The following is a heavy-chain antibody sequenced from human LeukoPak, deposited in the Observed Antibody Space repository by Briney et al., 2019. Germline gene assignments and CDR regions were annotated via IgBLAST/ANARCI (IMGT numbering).Heavy chain of an antibody. CDR3: AKDRSWAATTTRLYSFDY. J-gene: IGHJ4*02. CDR2: ISGSGGST. Sequence: GGSLRLSCAASGFTFSSYSMNWVRQAPGKGLEWVSGISGSGGSTYYADSAKGRFTIFRDNSKNTLYLQMSSLRAEDTAVYYCAKDRSWAATTTRLYSFDYWGQGTLVTVSS. V-gene: IGHV3-23*01. CDR1: GFTFSSYS. D-gene: IGHD1-26*01.